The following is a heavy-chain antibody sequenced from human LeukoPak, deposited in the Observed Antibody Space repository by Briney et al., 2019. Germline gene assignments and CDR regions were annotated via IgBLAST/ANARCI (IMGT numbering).Heavy chain of an antibody. V-gene: IGHV1-46*01. Sequence: GAAEKVSCKASGYTFTSYYMHWVRQAPGQGLEWMGIIHHTGGSTSYAQKSQGRLTMTRDTSTSTVYMELRSLRSDDTAVYYCARGDETDVAAAGTVDSWGQGTLVTPSA. D-gene: IGHD6-13*01. CDR2: IHHTGGST. CDR1: GYTFTSYY. CDR3: ARGDETDVAAAGTVDS. J-gene: IGHJ4*02.